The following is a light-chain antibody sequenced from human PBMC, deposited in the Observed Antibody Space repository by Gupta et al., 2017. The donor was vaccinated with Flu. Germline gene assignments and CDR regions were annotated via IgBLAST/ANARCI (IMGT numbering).Light chain of an antibody. V-gene: IGLV3-1*01. J-gene: IGLJ2*01. CDR3: QAWDSGTCG. Sequence: YDLTQPPSVSVSPGDTASITCSGDKLSDIYVSWYQQKPGQSPVLVIYQDTQRPSGIPERFSGSNSGNTATLTITGTQAMDEADYYCQAWDSGTCGFGGGTKLTVL. CDR2: QDT. CDR1: KLSDIY.